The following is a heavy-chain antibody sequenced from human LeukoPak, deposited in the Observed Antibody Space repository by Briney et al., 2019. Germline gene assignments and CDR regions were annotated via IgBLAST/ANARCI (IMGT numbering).Heavy chain of an antibody. D-gene: IGHD3-3*01. CDR3: ARGRRAERITIFGVAIDY. V-gene: IGHV1-2*06. J-gene: IGHJ4*02. CDR1: GYTFTGYY. CDR2: INPNSGGT. Sequence: ASVKVSCTASGYTFTGYYMHWVRQAPGQGLEWMGRINPNSGGTNYAQKFQGRATMTRDTSISTAYMELSRLRSDDTAVYYCARGRRAERITIFGVAIDYWGQGTLVTVSS.